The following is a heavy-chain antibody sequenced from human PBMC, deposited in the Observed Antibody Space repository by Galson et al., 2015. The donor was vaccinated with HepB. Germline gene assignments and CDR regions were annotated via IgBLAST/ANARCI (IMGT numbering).Heavy chain of an antibody. V-gene: IGHV3-43*01. CDR3: AKDGYGSGSYGYFDY. Sequence: SLRLSCAASGFTFDDYTMHWVRQAPGKGLEWVSLISWDGGSTYYADSVKGRFTISRDNSKNSLYPQMNSLRTEDTALYYCAKDGYGSGSYGYFDYWGQGTLVTVSS. CDR1: GFTFDDYT. D-gene: IGHD3-10*01. J-gene: IGHJ4*02. CDR2: ISWDGGST.